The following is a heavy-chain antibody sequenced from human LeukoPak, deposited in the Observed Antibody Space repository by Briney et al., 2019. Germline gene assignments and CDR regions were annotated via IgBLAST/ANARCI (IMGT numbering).Heavy chain of an antibody. CDR1: GGSVSSGSYY. V-gene: IGHV4-61*01. CDR2: IYYSGST. J-gene: IGHJ5*02. Sequence: SETLSLTCTVSGGSVSSGSYYWSWIRQPPGKGPEWIGYIYYSGSTNYNPSLKSRVTISVDTSKNQFSLKLSSVTAADTAVYYCARVVTFGVVPEGWFDPWGQGTLVTVSS. D-gene: IGHD3-3*01. CDR3: ARVVTFGVVPEGWFDP.